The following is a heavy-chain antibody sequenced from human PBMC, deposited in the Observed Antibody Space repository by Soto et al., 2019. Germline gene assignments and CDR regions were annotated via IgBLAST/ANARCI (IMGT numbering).Heavy chain of an antibody. J-gene: IGHJ5*02. CDR1: GDSLRNYY. D-gene: IGHD2-2*01. CDR2: FYNSGTT. V-gene: IGHV4-59*12. Sequence: SETLSLTCAVSGDSLRNYYWIWLRQPPGRGLEWIGFFYNSGTTNYNPSLKSRVTISVDRSKNQFSLKLSSVTAADTAVYYCARVPDRWGQGTLVTVS. CDR3: ARVPDR.